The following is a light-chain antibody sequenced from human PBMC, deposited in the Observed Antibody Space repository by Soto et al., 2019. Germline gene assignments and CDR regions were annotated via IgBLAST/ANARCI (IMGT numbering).Light chain of an antibody. CDR1: QSLVHNDGNTY. V-gene: IGKV2-24*01. CDR2: KIS. J-gene: IGKJ5*01. CDR3: MQPTLFPFG. Sequence: DVVLTQTPLSSPVTLGQPASISCKSSQSLVHNDGNTYLNWFLQRPGQPPRLLIYKISNRLSGVPDRLNGSGAGTDFTLKISRVEAEDVGVYYCMQPTLFPFGFGQGTRLEIK.